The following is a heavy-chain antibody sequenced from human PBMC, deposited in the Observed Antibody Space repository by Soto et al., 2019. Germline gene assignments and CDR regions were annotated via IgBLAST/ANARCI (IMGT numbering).Heavy chain of an antibody. CDR2: ISGSSGST. D-gene: IGHD1-7*01. CDR3: AKGTNYYYYGMDV. CDR1: GFTFSSYA. Sequence: GGSLRLSCAASGFTFSSYAMSWVRQAPGKGLEWVSAISGSSGSTYYADSVKGRFTISRDNSKNTLYLQMNSLRAEDTAVYYCAKGTNYYYYGMDVWGQGTTVTVSS. V-gene: IGHV3-23*01. J-gene: IGHJ6*02.